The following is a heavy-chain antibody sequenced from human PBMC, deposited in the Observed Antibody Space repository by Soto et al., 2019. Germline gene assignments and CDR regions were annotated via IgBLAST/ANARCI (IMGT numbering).Heavy chain of an antibody. J-gene: IGHJ6*02. CDR2: IFFTGSA. CDR3: ARDGHGMDV. V-gene: IGHV4-61*01. CDR1: GGSVSTGSYD. Sequence: QVQLQESGPGLVRPWETLSLTCTVSGGSVSTGSYDWSWIRQPPGKGLEWIGKIFFTGSAHYNPSLRNRVTMSVDTSKDQFSLTLTSVTAADTAVYYCARDGHGMDVWGQGTTVTVSS.